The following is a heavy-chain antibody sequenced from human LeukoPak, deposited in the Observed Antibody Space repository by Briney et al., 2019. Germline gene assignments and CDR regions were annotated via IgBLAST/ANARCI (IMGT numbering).Heavy chain of an antibody. CDR3: ARETPYIVVVPAAGDDAFDI. V-gene: IGHV7-4-1*02. CDR1: AYTFTSYA. D-gene: IGHD2-2*01. J-gene: IGHJ3*02. Sequence: ASVKVSCEASAYTFTSYAMNWVRQSPGQGLEWMRWINTNTGNPTYAQGFTGRFVFSLDTSVSTAYLQISSLKAEDTAVYYCARETPYIVVVPAAGDDAFDIWRQGTMVTVSS. CDR2: INTNTGNP.